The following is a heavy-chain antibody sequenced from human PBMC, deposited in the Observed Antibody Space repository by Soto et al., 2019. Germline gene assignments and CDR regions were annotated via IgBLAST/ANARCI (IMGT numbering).Heavy chain of an antibody. Sequence: GGSLRLSCAASGFTFSNAWMSWVRQAPGKGLEWVANIKPDGGATNYVDSVKGRFTISRDNVRNSASLQMNSLRVEDTAVYFCFGGNGGPQWGQGTLVTVSS. V-gene: IGHV3-7*03. CDR2: IKPDGGAT. CDR1: GFTFSNAW. J-gene: IGHJ4*02. D-gene: IGHD3-16*01. CDR3: FGGNGGPQ.